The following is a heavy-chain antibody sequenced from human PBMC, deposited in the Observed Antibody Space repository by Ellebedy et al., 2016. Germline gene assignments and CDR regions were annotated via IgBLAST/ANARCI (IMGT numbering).Heavy chain of an antibody. CDR3: ARSIVSSYDY. CDR1: GGSISSYY. D-gene: IGHD3-22*01. J-gene: IGHJ4*02. Sequence: GSLRLXCTVSGGSISSYYWSWIRQPPGKGLEWIGYIYYSGSTNYNPSLKSRVTISVDTSKNQFSLKLSSVTAADTAVYYCARSIVSSYDYWGQGTLVTVSS. CDR2: IYYSGST. V-gene: IGHV4-59*01.